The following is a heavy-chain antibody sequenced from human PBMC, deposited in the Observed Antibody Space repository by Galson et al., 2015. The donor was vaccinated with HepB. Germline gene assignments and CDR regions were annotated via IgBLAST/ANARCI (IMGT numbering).Heavy chain of an antibody. CDR2: ISGSGGST. J-gene: IGHJ3*02. V-gene: IGHV3-23*01. CDR3: AKGGAKPNDAFDI. Sequence: SLRLSCAASGFTFSSYAMSWVRQAPGKGLEWVSAISGSGGSTYYADSVKGRFTISRDNSKNTLYLQMNSLRAEDTAVYYCAKGGAKPNDAFDIWGQGTMVTVSS. D-gene: IGHD3-16*01. CDR1: GFTFSSYA.